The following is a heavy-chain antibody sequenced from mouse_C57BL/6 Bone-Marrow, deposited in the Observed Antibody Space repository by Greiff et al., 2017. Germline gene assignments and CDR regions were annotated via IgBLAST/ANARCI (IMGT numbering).Heavy chain of an antibody. J-gene: IGHJ1*01. Sequence: EVKLQESVAELVRPGASVKLSCTASGFNIKNNYMHWVKQRPEKGLEWIGRIDPANGNTKYAPKFQGKATITADTSSNTAYLQLSSLTSEDTAIYYWARIGRSKGYFDVWGAGTTVTVSS. CDR1: GFNIKNNY. CDR3: ARIGRSKGYFDV. D-gene: IGHD1-1*01. V-gene: IGHV14-3*01. CDR2: IDPANGNT.